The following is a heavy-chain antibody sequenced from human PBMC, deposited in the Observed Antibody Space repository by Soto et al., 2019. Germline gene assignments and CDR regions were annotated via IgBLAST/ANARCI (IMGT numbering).Heavy chain of an antibody. J-gene: IGHJ4*02. CDR3: AKGTQPDHFDY. V-gene: IGHV3-23*01. D-gene: IGHD1-1*01. CDR1: GFTFSSYA. CDR2: SSGSGGST. Sequence: PGGSLRLSCAASGFTFSSYAMSWVRQAPGKGLGWVSASSGSGGSTYYADSVKGRLTISRDNSKNTLYLQMNSLRAEDTAVYYGAKGTQPDHFDYWGQGTLAPVSS.